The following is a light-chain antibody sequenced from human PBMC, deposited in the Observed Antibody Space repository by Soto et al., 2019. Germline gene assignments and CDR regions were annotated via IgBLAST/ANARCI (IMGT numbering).Light chain of an antibody. V-gene: IGKV3-15*01. CDR1: QSVSSN. CDR2: GAS. CDR3: QQYNNWPRA. J-gene: IGKJ4*01. Sequence: EIVLTHSPATLSVSPVERATLSFSASQSVSSNLAWYQQKPGQAPRLLIYGASTRATGIPARFSGSGSGTEFTLTISSLQSEDFAVYYCQQYNNWPRAFGGGTKVDIK.